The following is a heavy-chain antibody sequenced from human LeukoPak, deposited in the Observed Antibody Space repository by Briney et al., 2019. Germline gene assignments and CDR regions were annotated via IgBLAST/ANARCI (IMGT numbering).Heavy chain of an antibody. Sequence: SETLSLTCTVSGGSISSYYWSWIRQPPGKGLEWIGYIYYSGSTNYNPSLKSRVTISVDTSKNQFSLKLSSVTAADTAVYYCARDSGYSSAFQHWGQGTLVTVSS. J-gene: IGHJ1*01. D-gene: IGHD3-22*01. CDR2: IYYSGST. CDR3: ARDSGYSSAFQH. CDR1: GGSISSYY. V-gene: IGHV4-59*01.